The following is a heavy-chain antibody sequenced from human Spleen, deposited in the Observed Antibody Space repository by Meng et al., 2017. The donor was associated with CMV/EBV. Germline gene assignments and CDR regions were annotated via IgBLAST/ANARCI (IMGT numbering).Heavy chain of an antibody. Sequence: ESLKISCAVSGGSFSGYYWSWIRQPPGKGLEWIGEINHSGSTNYNPSLKSRVTISVDTSKNQFSLKLSSVTDADTAVYYCARAPADCSSTSCYSTPVDYWGQGTLVTVSS. J-gene: IGHJ4*02. CDR3: ARAPADCSSTSCYSTPVDY. CDR1: GGSFSGYY. V-gene: IGHV4-34*01. CDR2: INHSGST. D-gene: IGHD2-2*01.